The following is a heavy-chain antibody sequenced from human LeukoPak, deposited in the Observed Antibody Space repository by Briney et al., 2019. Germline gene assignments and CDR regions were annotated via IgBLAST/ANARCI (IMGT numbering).Heavy chain of an antibody. CDR2: TYYRSKWYN. J-gene: IGHJ6*03. CDR3: ARALAAAGTSPRYYYYYYMDV. Sequence: SQTLSLTCAISGDSVSSNSAAWNWIRQSPSRGLEWLGRTYYRSKWYNDYAVSVKSRITINPDTSKNQFSLQLNSVTPEDTAVYYCARALAAAGTSPRYYYYYYMDVWGKGTTVTVSS. D-gene: IGHD6-13*01. CDR1: GDSVSSNSAA. V-gene: IGHV6-1*01.